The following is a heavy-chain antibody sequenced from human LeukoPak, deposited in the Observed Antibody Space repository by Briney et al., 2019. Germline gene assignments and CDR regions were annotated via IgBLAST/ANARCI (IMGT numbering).Heavy chain of an antibody. D-gene: IGHD6-19*01. V-gene: IGHV1-2*02. Sequence: ASVKVSCKASGYTFTGYYMHWVRQAPGQGLEWMGWINPNSGGTEYAQNFHGRVAMTRDTSISTAYMELSRLRSDDTAVYFCARVAAMAGIGWGDFDYWGQGTLVTVST. J-gene: IGHJ4*02. CDR3: ARVAAMAGIGWGDFDY. CDR1: GYTFTGYY. CDR2: INPNSGGT.